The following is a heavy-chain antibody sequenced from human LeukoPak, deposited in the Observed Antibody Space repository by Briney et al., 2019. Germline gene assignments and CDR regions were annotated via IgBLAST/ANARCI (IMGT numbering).Heavy chain of an antibody. J-gene: IGHJ5*02. CDR1: GGSISSYY. CDR2: IYYSGST. CDR3: ARDKDGAGNWFDP. Sequence: SETLSLTCTASGGSISSYYWSWIRQPPGKGLEWIGYIYYSGSTNYNPSLKSRVTISVDTSKNQFSLKLSSVTAADTAVYYCARDKDGAGNWFDPWGQGTLVTVSS. D-gene: IGHD1-26*01. V-gene: IGHV4-59*01.